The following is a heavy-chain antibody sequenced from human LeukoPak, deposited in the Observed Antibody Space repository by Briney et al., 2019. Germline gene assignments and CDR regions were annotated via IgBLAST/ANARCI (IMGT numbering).Heavy chain of an antibody. CDR2: ISAYNGNT. Sequence: ASVKVSCKASGYTFTSYGISWVRQAPGQGLEWMGWISAYNGNTNYAQKLQGRVTMTTDTSTSTAYMELRSLRSDDTAVYYCAREVWLTSPLLWFGELSDNYNWFDPWGQGTLVTVSS. CDR1: GYTFTSYG. CDR3: AREVWLTSPLLWFGELSDNYNWFDP. J-gene: IGHJ5*02. D-gene: IGHD3-10*01. V-gene: IGHV1-18*01.